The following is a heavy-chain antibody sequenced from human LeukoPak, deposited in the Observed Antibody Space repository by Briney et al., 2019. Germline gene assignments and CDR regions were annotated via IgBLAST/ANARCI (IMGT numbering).Heavy chain of an antibody. V-gene: IGHV1-2*02. CDR3: ARDSRYYDSSGYYYRTRNFETYNDY. CDR2: INPNSGGT. CDR1: GYTFTGYY. Sequence: ASVKVSCKASGYTFTGYYMHWVRQAPGQGLEWMGWINPNSGGTNYAQKFQGRVTMTRDTSISTAYMELSRLRSDDTAVYYCARDSRYYDSSGYYYRTRNFETYNDYWGQGTLVTVSS. J-gene: IGHJ4*02. D-gene: IGHD3-22*01.